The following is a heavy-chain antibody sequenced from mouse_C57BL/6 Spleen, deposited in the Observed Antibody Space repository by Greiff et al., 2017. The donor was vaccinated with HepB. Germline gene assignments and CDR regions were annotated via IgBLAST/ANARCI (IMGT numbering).Heavy chain of an antibody. CDR3: ARERGIWDRTGTWFAY. CDR1: GYTFTSYW. J-gene: IGHJ3*01. Sequence: VQLQQPGTELVKPGASVKLSCKASGYTFTSYWMHWVKQRPGQGLEWIGNINPSNGGTNYNEKFKSKATLTVDKSSSTAYMQLSSLTSEDSAVYYCARERGIWDRTGTWFAYWGQGTLVTVSA. D-gene: IGHD3-3*01. V-gene: IGHV1-53*01. CDR2: INPSNGGT.